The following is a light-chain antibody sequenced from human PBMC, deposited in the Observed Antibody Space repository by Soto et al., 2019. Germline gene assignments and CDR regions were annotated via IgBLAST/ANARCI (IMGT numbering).Light chain of an antibody. V-gene: IGKV3-15*01. Sequence: EIVMTQSPATLSVSPGEGATLSCRASQNVYSNLAWYQQKPAQAPRLLIYGASTRATSIPARFSGSGSGTEFTLTISSLQSEDFAVYYCQQHGNWPLTFGGGTKVEIK. CDR3: QQHGNWPLT. CDR2: GAS. J-gene: IGKJ4*01. CDR1: QNVYSN.